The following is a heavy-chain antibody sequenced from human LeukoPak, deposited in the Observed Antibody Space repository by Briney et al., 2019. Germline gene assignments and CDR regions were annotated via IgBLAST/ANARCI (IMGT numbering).Heavy chain of an antibody. Sequence: ASVKVSCKASGYTFTGYYMHWVRQAPGQGLEWMGWINPNSGGTNYAQKFQGRVTMTRDTSISTAYMELGSLRSDDTAIYYCARAYGSGSSYHPDYWGQGTLVTVSS. J-gene: IGHJ4*02. CDR1: GYTFTGYY. CDR2: INPNSGGT. CDR3: ARAYGSGSSYHPDY. D-gene: IGHD3-10*01. V-gene: IGHV1-2*02.